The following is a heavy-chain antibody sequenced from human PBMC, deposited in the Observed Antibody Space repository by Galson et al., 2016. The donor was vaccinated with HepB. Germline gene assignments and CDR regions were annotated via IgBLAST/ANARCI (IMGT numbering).Heavy chain of an antibody. CDR1: GFTFSNYG. V-gene: IGHV3-30*18. CDR2: MSYGVGHE. J-gene: IGHJ4*02. Sequence: SLRLSCAASGFTFSNYGMHWVRQAPGKGLEWVAVMSYGVGHEYYADSVKGRFTISRDNSKNTLYLQMNSLRAEDTALYFCAKGVVEVPAIVSWGQGTRVAVSS. CDR3: AKGVVEVPAIVS. D-gene: IGHD2-2*01.